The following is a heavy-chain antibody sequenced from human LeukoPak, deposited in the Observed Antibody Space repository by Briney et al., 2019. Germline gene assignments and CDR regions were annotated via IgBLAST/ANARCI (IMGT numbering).Heavy chain of an antibody. Sequence: SETLSLTCAVYGGSFSGYYWSWIRQPPGKGLEWIGEINHSGSTNYNPSLKSRVTISVDTSKNQFSLKLSSVTAADTAVYYCWARGIAVVTAITPYYFDYWGQGTLVTVSS. CDR1: GGSFSGYY. D-gene: IGHD2-21*02. CDR3: WARGIAVVTAITPYYFDY. CDR2: INHSGST. V-gene: IGHV4-34*01. J-gene: IGHJ4*02.